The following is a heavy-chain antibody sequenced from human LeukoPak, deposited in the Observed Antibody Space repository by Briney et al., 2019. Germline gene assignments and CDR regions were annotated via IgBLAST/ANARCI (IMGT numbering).Heavy chain of an antibody. J-gene: IGHJ6*02. Sequence: PSETLSLTCTVSGGFISSYYWSWIRQPPGRGLEWIGYIYYTGSTNYNPSLESRVTISVDKSKNQFYLKLSSVTAADTAVYYCARRGAARRYDGLDVWGQGTTVTVSS. CDR2: IYYTGST. V-gene: IGHV4-59*08. D-gene: IGHD6-6*01. CDR1: GGFISSYY. CDR3: ARRGAARRYDGLDV.